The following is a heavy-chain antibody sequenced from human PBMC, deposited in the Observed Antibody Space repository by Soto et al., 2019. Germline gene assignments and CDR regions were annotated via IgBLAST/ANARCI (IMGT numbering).Heavy chain of an antibody. D-gene: IGHD2-2*02. J-gene: IGHJ5*02. V-gene: IGHV1-69*13. Sequence: SVKVSCKASGGTFSSYAISWVRQAPGQGLEWMGGIIPIFGTANYAQKFQGRVTITADESTSTAYMELSSLRSEDTAVYYCARGVPAAIVNWFDPWGQVTPVTVSS. CDR1: GGTFSSYA. CDR3: ARGVPAAIVNWFDP. CDR2: IIPIFGTA.